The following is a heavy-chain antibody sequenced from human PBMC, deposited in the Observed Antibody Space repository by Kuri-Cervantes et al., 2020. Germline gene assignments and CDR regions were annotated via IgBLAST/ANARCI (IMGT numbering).Heavy chain of an antibody. CDR1: GFTVSSNY. V-gene: IGHV3-53*01. J-gene: IGHJ3*02. D-gene: IGHD5-18*01. Sequence: GESLKISCAASGFTVSSNYMSWVRQAPGKGLEWVSVIYSGGSTYYADSVKGRSTISRDNSKNTLYLQMNSLRGEDTALYYCARKDTGAVKGAFDIWGQGTMVTVSS. CDR2: IYSGGST. CDR3: ARKDTGAVKGAFDI.